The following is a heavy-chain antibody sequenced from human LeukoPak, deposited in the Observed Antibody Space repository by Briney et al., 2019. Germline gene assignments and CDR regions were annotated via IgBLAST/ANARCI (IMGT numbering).Heavy chain of an antibody. J-gene: IGHJ4*02. Sequence: HPSETLSLTCAVYGGSFSGYYWSWIRQPPGKGLEWIGKINHSGSTNYNPSLESRVTISVDTSKNQFSLKLSSVTAADTAVYYCARRVSTTVTDDYWGQGTLVTVSS. D-gene: IGHD4-17*01. CDR1: GGSFSGYY. CDR3: ARRVSTTVTDDY. V-gene: IGHV4-34*01. CDR2: INHSGST.